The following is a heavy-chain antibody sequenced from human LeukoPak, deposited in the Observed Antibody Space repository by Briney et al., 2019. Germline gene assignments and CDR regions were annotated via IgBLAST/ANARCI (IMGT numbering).Heavy chain of an antibody. V-gene: IGHV4-59*01. CDR1: GGSIYNYY. CDR2: ISHSGST. D-gene: IGHD2-2*01. J-gene: IGHJ5*02. Sequence: SETLSLTCSVSGGSIYNYYWSWIRQPPGKGLEWIGHISHSGSTSYHPSLTSRVTISVDMSKNQFSLNLTSVTAAVTAVYYCTRGVGSTSCWYNWFDPWGQGTLVTVCS. CDR3: TRGVGSTSCWYNWFDP.